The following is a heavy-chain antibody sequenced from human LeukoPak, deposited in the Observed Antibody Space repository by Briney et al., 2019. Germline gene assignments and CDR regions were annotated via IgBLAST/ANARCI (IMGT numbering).Heavy chain of an antibody. V-gene: IGHV3-48*01. CDR3: ATSFGVVNPFDY. Sequence: PGGSLRLSCAASGFTFSSYAMSWVRQAPGKGLEWVSYISSTSSIKYYADSVKGRFTISRDNAKNSLYLQMSSLRAEDTAVYYCATSFGVVNPFDYWGQGTLVTVSS. CDR2: ISSTSSIK. CDR1: GFTFSSYA. J-gene: IGHJ4*02. D-gene: IGHD3-3*01.